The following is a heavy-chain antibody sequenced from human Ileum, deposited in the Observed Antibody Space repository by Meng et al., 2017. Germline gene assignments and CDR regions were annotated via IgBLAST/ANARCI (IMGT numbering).Heavy chain of an antibody. CDR2: ISYSGNT. D-gene: IGHD1-26*01. CDR3: ARGGGSYYAQN. J-gene: IGHJ4*02. Sequence: SETLSLTCTVSGGSISSYYWSWIRQPPGKGLEWIGYISYSGNTNSNPSLQTRVTISVDTSKNQFSLKLSSVAAADTAVYYCARGGGSYYAQNWGRGTLVTVSS. V-gene: IGHV4-59*01. CDR1: GGSISSYY.